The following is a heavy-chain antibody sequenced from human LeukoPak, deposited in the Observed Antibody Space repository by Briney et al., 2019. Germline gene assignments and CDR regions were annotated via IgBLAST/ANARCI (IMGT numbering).Heavy chain of an antibody. CDR1: GGSISSSSYY. V-gene: IGHV4-39*07. CDR2: IYYSGST. CDR3: ARDPRRYYGSGRARFDY. D-gene: IGHD3-10*01. J-gene: IGHJ4*02. Sequence: PSETLSLTCTVSGGSISSSSYYWGWIRQPPGKGLEWIGSIYYSGSTYYNPSLKSRVTISVDTSKNQFSLKLSSVTAADTAVYYCARDPRRYYGSGRARFDYWGQGTLVTVSS.